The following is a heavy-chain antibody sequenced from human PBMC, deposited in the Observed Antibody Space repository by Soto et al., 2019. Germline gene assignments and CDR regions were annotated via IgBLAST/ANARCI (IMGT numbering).Heavy chain of an antibody. CDR1: GFTFSSYS. Sequence: GGSLRLSCAASGFTFSSYSMNWVRQAPGKGLEWVSSISSSSSYIYYADSVKGRFTISRDNAKNSLYLQMNSLRAEDTAVYYCARDGRFVYYYDSSGYYFDYWGQGTLVTVSS. J-gene: IGHJ4*02. CDR2: ISSSSSYI. CDR3: ARDGRFVYYYDSSGYYFDY. V-gene: IGHV3-21*01. D-gene: IGHD3-22*01.